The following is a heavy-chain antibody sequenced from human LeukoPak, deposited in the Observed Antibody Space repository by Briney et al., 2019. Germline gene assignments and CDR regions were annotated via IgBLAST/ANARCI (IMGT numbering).Heavy chain of an antibody. D-gene: IGHD3-3*01. CDR1: GGSISSGSYY. CDR2: IYTSGST. CDR3: ARVVEDYDFWSGYNYYYYYMDV. J-gene: IGHJ6*03. Sequence: PSETLSLTCTASGGSISSGSYYWSWIRQPAGKGLEWIGRIYTSGSTNYNPSLKSRITISVDTSKNQFSLKLSSVTAADTAVYYCARVVEDYDFWSGYNYYYYYMDVWGKGTTVTVSS. V-gene: IGHV4-61*02.